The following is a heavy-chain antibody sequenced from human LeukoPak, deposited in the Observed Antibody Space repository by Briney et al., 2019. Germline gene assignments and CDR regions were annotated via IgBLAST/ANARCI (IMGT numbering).Heavy chain of an antibody. CDR1: GFTFSHYA. V-gene: IGHV3-33*06. CDR3: AKEGDYCSSSGCHKRGIDY. J-gene: IGHJ4*02. CDR2: IWYDGSHD. D-gene: IGHD2-2*01. Sequence: GTCLRFSCAASGFTFSHYAMHWVRQAPGKGLEWVAVIWYDGSHDTYTDSVKGRFTVSRDNFKNVLHLQMNSLRVEDTAVYYCAKEGDYCSSSGCHKRGIDYWGQGTLVTVSS.